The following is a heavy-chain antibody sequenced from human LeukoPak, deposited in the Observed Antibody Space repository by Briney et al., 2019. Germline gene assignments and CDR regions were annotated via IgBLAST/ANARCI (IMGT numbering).Heavy chain of an antibody. J-gene: IGHJ4*02. V-gene: IGHV1-18*01. Sequence: ASVKVSCKASGYSLTIYGISWVRQAPGEGLEWMGWIITDSGNTNYAQKFQGRVTLTTDTSTSTVYMDLRSLRSDDTAVYYCARGRGRTMIRGVNDYWGQGTLVTVSS. CDR2: IITDSGNT. CDR1: GYSLTIYG. CDR3: ARGRGRTMIRGVNDY. D-gene: IGHD3-10*01.